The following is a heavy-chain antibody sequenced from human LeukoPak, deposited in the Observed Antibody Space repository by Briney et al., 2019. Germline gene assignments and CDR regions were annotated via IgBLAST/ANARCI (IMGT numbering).Heavy chain of an antibody. J-gene: IGHJ5*02. Sequence: SETLSLTCTVSGCSISSYYWSWIRQPPGKGLEWIGYIYYSGSTNYNPSLKSRVTISVDTSKNQFSLKLSSVTAADTAVYYCARRPVTTIGVGFDPWGQGTLVTVSS. CDR3: ARRPVTTIGVGFDP. CDR1: GCSISSYY. CDR2: IYYSGST. V-gene: IGHV4-59*01. D-gene: IGHD4-17*01.